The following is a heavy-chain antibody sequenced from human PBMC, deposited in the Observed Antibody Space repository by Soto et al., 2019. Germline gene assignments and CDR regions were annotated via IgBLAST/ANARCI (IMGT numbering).Heavy chain of an antibody. CDR3: TDMRGQWLPRD. J-gene: IGHJ4*02. CDR2: IYHSGST. D-gene: IGHD6-19*01. Sequence: SETLSLTCAVSGGSISSSNWWSWVRQPPGKGLEWIGEIYHSGSTNYNPSLKSRVTISVDKSKNQFSMRLSSVTAADTAVYYCTDMRGQWLPRDWGRGIMVTVSS. V-gene: IGHV4-4*02. CDR1: GGSISSSNW.